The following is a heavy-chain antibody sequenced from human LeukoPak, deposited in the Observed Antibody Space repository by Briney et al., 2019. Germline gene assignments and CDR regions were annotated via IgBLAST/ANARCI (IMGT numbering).Heavy chain of an antibody. D-gene: IGHD2-2*01. Sequence: PKASVKVSCKASGDTFSSYAISWVRQAPGQGLEWMGRIIPILGIANYAQKFQGRVTITADKSTSTAYMELSSLRSEDTAVYYCARDPNQLLESYYYGMDVWGQGTTVTVSS. CDR2: IIPILGIA. V-gene: IGHV1-69*04. CDR3: ARDPNQLLESYYYGMDV. J-gene: IGHJ6*02. CDR1: GDTFSSYA.